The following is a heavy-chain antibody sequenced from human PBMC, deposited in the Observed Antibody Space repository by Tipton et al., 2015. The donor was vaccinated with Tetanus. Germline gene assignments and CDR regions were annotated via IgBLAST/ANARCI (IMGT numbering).Heavy chain of an antibody. CDR1: GGSVSNGGYS. CDR3: ARGGGNTMFRGGEFVHSYYYQGMDV. CDR2: ISHSGRT. Sequence: TLYLTCAVSGGSVSNGGYSWSWIRQPPGKGLECIGYISHSGRTYYNPSLNSRVTISLDRSKNQISLKLTSVTAADTAVYYCARGGGNTMFRGGEFVHSYYYQGMDVWGQGTTVTVSS. V-gene: IGHV4-30-2*01. D-gene: IGHD3-10*01. J-gene: IGHJ6*02.